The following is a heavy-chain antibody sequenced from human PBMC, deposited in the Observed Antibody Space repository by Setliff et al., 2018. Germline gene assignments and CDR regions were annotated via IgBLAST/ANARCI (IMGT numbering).Heavy chain of an antibody. Sequence: SVKVSCKAPGGTFSSYAISWVRQAPGQGLEWMGGIIPVFGTANYAQKFQGRVTITADESTSTAYMELSSLRSEDTAVYYCASSRDYNFWSGYYSPLDYWGQGTLVTVSS. CDR3: ASSRDYNFWSGYYSPLDY. CDR2: IIPVFGTA. D-gene: IGHD3-3*01. CDR1: GGTFSSYA. V-gene: IGHV1-69*13. J-gene: IGHJ4*02.